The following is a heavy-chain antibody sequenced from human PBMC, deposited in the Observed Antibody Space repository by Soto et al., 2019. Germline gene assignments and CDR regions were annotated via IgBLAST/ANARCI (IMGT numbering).Heavy chain of an antibody. CDR1: GGTFSSYA. D-gene: IGHD1-7*01. J-gene: IGHJ6*02. Sequence: SVKVSCKASGGTFSSYAISWVRQAPGQGLEWMGGIIPIFGTANYAQKFQGRVTITADESTSTAYMELSSLRSEDTAVYYCAREGTGTTEDYYYYGMDVWGQGTTVTAP. CDR2: IIPIFGTA. V-gene: IGHV1-69*13. CDR3: AREGTGTTEDYYYYGMDV.